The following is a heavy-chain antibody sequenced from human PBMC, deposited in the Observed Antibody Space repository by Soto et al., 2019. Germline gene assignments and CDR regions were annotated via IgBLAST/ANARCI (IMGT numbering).Heavy chain of an antibody. D-gene: IGHD5-12*01. CDR3: AKGYIVATIELGY. CDR2: ISGSGGST. CDR1: GFTFSSYA. Sequence: EVQLLESGGGLVQPGGSLRLSCAASGFTFSSYAMSWVRQAPGKGLEWVSAISGSGGSTYYADSVKGRFTISRDNSKNTLYLQTNSLRAEDTAVYYCAKGYIVATIELGYWGQGTLVTVSS. J-gene: IGHJ4*02. V-gene: IGHV3-23*01.